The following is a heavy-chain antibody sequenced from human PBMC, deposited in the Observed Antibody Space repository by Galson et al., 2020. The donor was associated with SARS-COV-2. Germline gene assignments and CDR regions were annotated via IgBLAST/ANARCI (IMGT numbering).Heavy chain of an antibody. Sequence: SETLSLTCTVSSASISSGNYYWSWIRQPAGKGLEWIGRIFTSGRTNYNASLKRRVIISRDTSRNQFSLKVNSVTAADTAVYFCARTTYYPDISGFHADTLQVPFDNWGQGILVTVSS. CDR2: IFTSGRT. V-gene: IGHV4-61*02. D-gene: IGHD3-22*01. CDR3: ARTTYYPDISGFHADTLQVPFDN. CDR1: SASISSGNYY. J-gene: IGHJ4*02.